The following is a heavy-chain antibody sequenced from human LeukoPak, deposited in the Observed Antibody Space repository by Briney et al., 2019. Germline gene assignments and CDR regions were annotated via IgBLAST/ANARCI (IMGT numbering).Heavy chain of an antibody. Sequence: RGSLRLTCAASGFTFSSYAMSWVSQAPGKGLEWVSAISGSGGSTYYADSVKGRFTISRDNANNSLSLQMNSLRDEDTAVYYCVLGSPFDYWGQGILVTVSS. V-gene: IGHV3-23*01. D-gene: IGHD3-10*01. CDR2: ISGSGGST. CDR3: VLGSPFDY. CDR1: GFTFSSYA. J-gene: IGHJ4*02.